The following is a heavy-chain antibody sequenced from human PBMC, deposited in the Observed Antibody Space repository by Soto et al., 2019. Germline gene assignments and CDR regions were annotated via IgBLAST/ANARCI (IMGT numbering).Heavy chain of an antibody. CDR2: IYHSGST. J-gene: IGHJ4*02. Sequence: PSETLSLTCAVSGGSISSGGYSWSWIRQPPGKGLEWIGYIYHSGSTYYNPSLKSRVTISVDRSKNQFSLKLSSVTAADTAVYYCARNFMSCDILTGYYRRPYFDYWGQGTLVTVSS. CDR3: ARNFMSCDILTGYYRRPYFDY. CDR1: GGSISSGGYS. D-gene: IGHD3-9*01. V-gene: IGHV4-30-2*01.